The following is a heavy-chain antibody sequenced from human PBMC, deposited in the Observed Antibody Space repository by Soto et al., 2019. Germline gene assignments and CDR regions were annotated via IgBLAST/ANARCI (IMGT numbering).Heavy chain of an antibody. CDR2: INAGNGDT. CDR1: GDTFTTYA. V-gene: IGHV1-3*01. CDR3: ARDSWVTVKWFDP. J-gene: IGHJ5*02. D-gene: IGHD2-21*02. Sequence: QVQLVQSGAEVKEPGVSVKISCKASGDTFTTYAIHWVRQAPGQRLEWMGWINAGNGDTKYSQNFQGRVTITGDTSGSTAYMELSSLRDEDTAVYYCARDSWVTVKWFDPWGQGTLVTVAS.